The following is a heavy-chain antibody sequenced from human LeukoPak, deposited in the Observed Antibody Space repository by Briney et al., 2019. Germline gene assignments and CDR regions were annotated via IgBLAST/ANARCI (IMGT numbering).Heavy chain of an antibody. CDR1: GYTFTGYY. J-gene: IGHJ6*03. CDR3: ARGGGYNWNYRYYYYMDV. D-gene: IGHD1-7*01. CDR2: INTNTGNP. Sequence: ASVKVSCKASGYTFTGYYMHWVRQAPGQGLEWMGWINTNTGNPTYAQGFTGRFVFSLDTSVSTAYLQISSLKAEDTAVYYCARGGGYNWNYRYYYYMDVWGKGTTVTVSS. V-gene: IGHV7-4-1*02.